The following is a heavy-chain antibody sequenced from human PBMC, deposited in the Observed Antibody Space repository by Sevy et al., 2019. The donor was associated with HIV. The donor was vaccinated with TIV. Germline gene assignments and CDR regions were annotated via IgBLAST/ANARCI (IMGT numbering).Heavy chain of an antibody. CDR1: GYSFTSDW. CDR3: ARQNRGYSYGYDY. D-gene: IGHD5-18*01. V-gene: IGHV5-51*01. CDR2: IYPGDSDT. Sequence: GETLKISCKGSGYSFTSDWIVWVRQMPGKGLEWMGIIYPGDSDTRYSPSFQGQVTISADKSINTAYLQWSSLKASDTAMYYCARQNRGYSYGYDYWGQRTLVTVSS. J-gene: IGHJ4*02.